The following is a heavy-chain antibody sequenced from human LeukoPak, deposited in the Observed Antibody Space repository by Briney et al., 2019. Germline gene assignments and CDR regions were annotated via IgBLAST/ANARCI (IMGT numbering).Heavy chain of an antibody. V-gene: IGHV3-23*01. J-gene: IGHJ4*02. D-gene: IGHD5-18*01. CDR2: ISGSGGST. Sequence: PGGSLRLSCVASGFSFSDYTMNWVRQAPGKGLEWVSAISGSGGSTYYADSVKGRFTISRDNSKNTLYLQVNSLRAEDTAVYYCAKDNGLWLLGPFDYWGQGTLVTVSS. CDR3: AKDNGLWLLGPFDY. CDR1: GFSFSDYT.